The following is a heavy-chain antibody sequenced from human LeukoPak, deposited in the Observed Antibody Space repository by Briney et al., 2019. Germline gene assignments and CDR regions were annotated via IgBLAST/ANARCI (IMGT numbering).Heavy chain of an antibody. J-gene: IGHJ4*02. CDR3: ARGGVAGYYDFDY. Sequence: GGSLRLSCAASGFTSSSYTMNWVRQAPGKGLEWVSSISSRSTYIYYADSVKGRFTISRDNAKNSLYLQMNSLRAEDTAVYYCARGGVAGYYDFDYWGQGTLVTVSS. V-gene: IGHV3-21*01. D-gene: IGHD3-9*01. CDR1: GFTSSSYT. CDR2: ISSRSTYI.